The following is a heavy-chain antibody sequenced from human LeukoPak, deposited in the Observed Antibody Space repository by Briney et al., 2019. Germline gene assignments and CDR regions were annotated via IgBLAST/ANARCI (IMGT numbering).Heavy chain of an antibody. CDR3: ARVVVAAKSSRYFDY. CDR1: GGSISSGDYY. J-gene: IGHJ4*02. D-gene: IGHD2-15*01. Sequence: SETLSLTCTVSGGSISSGDYYWSWIRQHPGKGLEWIGYIHYSGSTYYNPSLKSRVTISVDASKKQFSLKLSSVTAADTAVYYCARVVVAAKSSRYFDYWGQGTLVTVSS. V-gene: IGHV4-31*03. CDR2: IHYSGST.